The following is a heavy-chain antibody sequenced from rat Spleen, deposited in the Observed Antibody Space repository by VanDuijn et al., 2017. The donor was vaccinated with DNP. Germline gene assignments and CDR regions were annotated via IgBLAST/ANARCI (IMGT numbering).Heavy chain of an antibody. J-gene: IGHJ2*01. D-gene: IGHD1-2*01. CDR3: TSLYSSSIDY. CDR1: GFTFSNYG. Sequence: EVQLVESGGGLVQPGRSLKLSCAASGFTFSNYGMAWVRQAPTKGLDWVASISNSGGNTYYRDSVKGRFTISRDNAKSTLYLQMDSLRSEDTATYFCTSLYSSSIDYWGHGVMVTVSS. V-gene: IGHV5S13*01. CDR2: ISNSGGNT.